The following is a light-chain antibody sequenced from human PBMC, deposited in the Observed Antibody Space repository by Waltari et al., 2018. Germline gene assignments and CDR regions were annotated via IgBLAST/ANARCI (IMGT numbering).Light chain of an antibody. CDR1: QSLLISNGNNF. V-gene: IGKV2-28*01. J-gene: IGKJ4*01. CDR2: MGS. CDR3: MQGLQIPLT. Sequence: DIAMTQSPLSLPVTPGEPASISCKSRQSLLISNGNNFLDWYLQRPGQSPQLLIYMGSNRASGVPDRFSGSGSGTDFTLKISRVEAEDVGIYYCMQGLQIPLTFGGGTKVEIK.